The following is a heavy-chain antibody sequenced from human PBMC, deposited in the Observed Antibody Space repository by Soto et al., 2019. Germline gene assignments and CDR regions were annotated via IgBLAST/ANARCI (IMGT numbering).Heavy chain of an antibody. J-gene: IGHJ4*02. CDR2: ISPSSSYI. V-gene: IGHV3-21*01. D-gene: IGHD2-2*01. CDR1: GFTFSTYS. Sequence: PGGSLRLSCAASGFTFSTYSMNWVRQAPGKGLEWVSSISPSSSYIHYADSVKGRFTISRDNAEKSLYLQMNSLRAEDTAVYYCERGGGGVVVVPGANRGDFWGQGTLVTVSS. CDR3: ERGGGGVVVVPGANRGDF.